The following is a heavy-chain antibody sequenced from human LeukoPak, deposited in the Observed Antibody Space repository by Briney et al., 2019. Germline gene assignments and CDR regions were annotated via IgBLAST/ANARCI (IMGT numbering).Heavy chain of an antibody. CDR1: GGSISSGGYY. CDR2: IYYSGGT. V-gene: IGHV4-31*03. CDR3: ARDYYGSGSFPYGMDV. D-gene: IGHD3-10*01. J-gene: IGHJ6*02. Sequence: SETLSLTCTVSGGSISSGGYYWSWIRQHPGKGLEWIGYIYYSGGTYYNPSLKSRVTISVDTSKNQFSLKLSSVTAADTAVYYCARDYYGSGSFPYGMDVWGQGTTVTVSS.